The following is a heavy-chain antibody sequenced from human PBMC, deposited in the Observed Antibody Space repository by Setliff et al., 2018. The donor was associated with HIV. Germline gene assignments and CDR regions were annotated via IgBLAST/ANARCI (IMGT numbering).Heavy chain of an antibody. V-gene: IGHV4-4*09. CDR1: GDSIGTCS. CDR2: IYTSGST. J-gene: IGHJ4*02. Sequence: SETLSLTCAVSGDSIGTCSWHWLRQPPGKGLEWIGYIYTSGSTNYNPSLKSRVTISIDTSKNQFSLKLSSVTAADTAVYYCARHSPSDYWGQGTLVTVSS. CDR3: ARHSPSDY.